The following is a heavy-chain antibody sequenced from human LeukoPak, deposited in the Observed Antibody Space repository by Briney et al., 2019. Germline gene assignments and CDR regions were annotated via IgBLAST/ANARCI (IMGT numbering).Heavy chain of an antibody. V-gene: IGHV3-23*01. CDR1: GFTFGTYA. CDR3: AKDPRGGTGGDRGFS. D-gene: IGHD3-16*01. Sequence: PGGSLRLSCAASGFTFGTYAMSWVRQAPGKGLEWVSAISGSGGSTYYADSVKGRFTISRDNSKNTLYLQMNSLRAEDTAVYYCAKDPRGGTGGDRGFSWGQGTLVTVSS. J-gene: IGHJ4*02. CDR2: ISGSGGST.